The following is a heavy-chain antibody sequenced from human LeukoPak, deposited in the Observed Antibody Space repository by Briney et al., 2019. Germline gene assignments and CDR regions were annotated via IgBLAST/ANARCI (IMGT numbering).Heavy chain of an antibody. Sequence: GGSLRLSCVASGFTFDIYALTWVRQAPGKGLEWVANIKQDGSEKNYVDSVKDRFTISRDNAKTSLYLQMNSLRAEDTAVYYCARSLWPEDYWGQGTLVTVSS. D-gene: IGHD5-18*01. CDR2: IKQDGSEK. J-gene: IGHJ4*02. CDR3: ARSLWPEDY. CDR1: GFTFDIYA. V-gene: IGHV3-7*01.